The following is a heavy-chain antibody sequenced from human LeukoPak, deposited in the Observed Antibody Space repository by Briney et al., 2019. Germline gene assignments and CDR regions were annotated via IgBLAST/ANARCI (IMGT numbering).Heavy chain of an antibody. V-gene: IGHV3-21*01. Sequence: GGSLRLSCAASGFTFSSYSMNWVRQAPGKGLEWVSSISSSSSYIYYADSVKGRFTISRDNAKNSLYLQMNSLRAEDTAVYYCARGSPLYGDLYFDYWGQGTLVTVSS. CDR3: ARGSPLYGDLYFDY. CDR2: ISSSSSYI. CDR1: GFTFSSYS. J-gene: IGHJ4*02. D-gene: IGHD4-17*01.